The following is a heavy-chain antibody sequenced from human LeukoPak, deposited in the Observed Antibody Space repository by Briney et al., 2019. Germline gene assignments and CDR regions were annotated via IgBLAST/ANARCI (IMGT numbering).Heavy chain of an antibody. CDR3: ARDREAGDDYGEYDY. D-gene: IGHD4-17*01. CDR1: GFTFSSYN. J-gene: IGHJ4*02. CDR2: ISSTSRYI. V-gene: IGHV3-21*01. Sequence: GGSLRLSCAASGFTFSSYNMNWVRQAPGKGLEWVSSISSTSRYIYTADSVKGRFTISRDNAKNSLYLQMNSLRAEDTAMYFCARDREAGDDYGEYDYWGQGTLVTVSS.